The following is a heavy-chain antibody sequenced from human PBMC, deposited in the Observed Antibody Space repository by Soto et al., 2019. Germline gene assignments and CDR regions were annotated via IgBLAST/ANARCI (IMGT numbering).Heavy chain of an antibody. CDR1: GGTFGNYG. J-gene: IGHJ5*01. V-gene: IGHV1-69*13. D-gene: IGHD3-10*01. CDR3: ARDREDGSGTKYNWFDS. CDR2: TIPIFDTP. Sequence: RASVKVSCKASGGTFGNYGISWLRQAPGQGLEWMGGTIPIFDTPHYAQKFRDRVTITADATSTAYMELTSLTSEDTATYYCARDREDGSGTKYNWFDSWGQRTLVTVSS.